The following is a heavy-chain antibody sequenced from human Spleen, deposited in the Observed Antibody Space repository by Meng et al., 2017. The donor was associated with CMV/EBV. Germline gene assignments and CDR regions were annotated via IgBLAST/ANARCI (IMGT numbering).Heavy chain of an antibody. J-gene: IGHJ4*02. Sequence: QPPGPGPVHTSPTLLPPWAITGARVSCNSAAWNWIMQFPSRGLEWLGRTYYRSKWYNDYAVSVKSQITINPDTSKNQFSLQLNSVTPEDTAVYYCAQEGTYYYDSSGYSLGYWGQGTLVTVSS. CDR3: AQEGTYYYDSSGYSLGY. CDR2: TYYRSKWYN. V-gene: IGHV6-1*01. D-gene: IGHD3-22*01. CDR1: GARVSCNSAA.